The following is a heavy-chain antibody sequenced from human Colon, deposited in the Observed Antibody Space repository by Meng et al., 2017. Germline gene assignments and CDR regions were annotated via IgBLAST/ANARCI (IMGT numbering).Heavy chain of an antibody. Sequence: QVQLQESGPGLVKPSGTLSLTCPVSGVSISIAIVWGWVRQPPGKGLEWIGEIFQSGSTTYNPSLKSRVTISVDKSKNHLSLSLSSVTAADTAVYYCAKAAAYNLDIWGQGTLVTVSS. CDR1: GVSISIAIV. V-gene: IGHV4-4*02. CDR3: AKAAAYNLDI. CDR2: IFQSGST. D-gene: IGHD1-14*01. J-gene: IGHJ4*02.